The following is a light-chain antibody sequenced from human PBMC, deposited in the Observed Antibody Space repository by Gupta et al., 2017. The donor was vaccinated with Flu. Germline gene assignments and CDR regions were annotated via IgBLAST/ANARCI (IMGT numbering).Light chain of an antibody. CDR1: QSVLYSSTNKNY. Sequence: DIVVTQSPDSLAVSLGERATINCKSSQSVLYSSTNKNYIAWYQQKPGQPPKLLIYWASTREAGVPDRFSGSGSGTDFTLTISSLQAEDVAVYYCQQFYNNLPALLTFGQGTKLGIK. J-gene: IGKJ2*01. V-gene: IGKV4-1*01. CDR2: WAS. CDR3: QQFYNNLPALLT.